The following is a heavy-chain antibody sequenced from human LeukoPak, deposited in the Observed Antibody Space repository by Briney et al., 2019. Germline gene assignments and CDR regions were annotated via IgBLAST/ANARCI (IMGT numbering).Heavy chain of an antibody. Sequence: SETLSLTCAVYGGSFSGYYWSWIRQSPSMGLEWIGEIIHSGSTNYNPSLTSRVIISVDTSKNQFSLELSSVTAADTAVYYCARGILVTVYAAFDYWGQGTLVTVSS. J-gene: IGHJ4*02. D-gene: IGHD2-8*01. CDR3: ARGILVTVYAAFDY. V-gene: IGHV4-34*01. CDR2: IIHSGST. CDR1: GGSFSGYY.